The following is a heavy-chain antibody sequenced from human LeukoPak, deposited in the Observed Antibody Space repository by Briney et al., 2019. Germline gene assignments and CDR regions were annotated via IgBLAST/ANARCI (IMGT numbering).Heavy chain of an antibody. Sequence: GGSLRLSCAASGVTFSSYATSWVRQAPGKGLEWVSAIGGSGGSTYYADSVKGRFTISRDNSKNTLYLQMNSLRAEDTAVYYCAKDGRAGWTHPYYFDYWGQGTLVTVSS. CDR2: IGGSGGST. CDR1: GVTFSSYA. CDR3: AKDGRAGWTHPYYFDY. V-gene: IGHV3-23*01. D-gene: IGHD6-19*01. J-gene: IGHJ4*02.